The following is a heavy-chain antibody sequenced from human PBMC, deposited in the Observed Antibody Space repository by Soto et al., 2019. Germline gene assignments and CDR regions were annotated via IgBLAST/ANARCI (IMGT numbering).Heavy chain of an antibody. V-gene: IGHV4-61*05. Sequence: SETLSLTCAVSGGSISSSSYYWGWIRQPPGKGLEWIGSIHYSGTTSYNPSLKSRVTISVDTSKNQFSLKLTFVTAADTAVYFCTKIRVGEHYYYTLDVWGQGAAVTVSS. CDR2: IHYSGTT. D-gene: IGHD3-10*01. CDR3: TKIRVGEHYYYTLDV. CDR1: GGSISSSSYY. J-gene: IGHJ6*02.